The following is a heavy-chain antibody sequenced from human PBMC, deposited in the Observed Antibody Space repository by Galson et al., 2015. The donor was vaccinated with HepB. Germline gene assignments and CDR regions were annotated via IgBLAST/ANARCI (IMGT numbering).Heavy chain of an antibody. CDR3: ARVADADYGDHSHFDY. Sequence: SLRLSCAASGFTFSDYYMSWIRQAPGKGLEWLSYISSSTTYTNYADSVKGRFTISRDNAKNSLFLQIHSLRAEDTAVYYCARVADADYGDHSHFDYWGQGTLVTVSS. V-gene: IGHV3-11*06. CDR2: ISSSTTYT. D-gene: IGHD4-17*01. CDR1: GFTFSDYY. J-gene: IGHJ4*02.